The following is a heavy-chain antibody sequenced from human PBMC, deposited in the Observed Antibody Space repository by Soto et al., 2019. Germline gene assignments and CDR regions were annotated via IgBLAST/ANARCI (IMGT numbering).Heavy chain of an antibody. D-gene: IGHD6-13*01. CDR3: AIDIRIAAAGTLYFYYGMDV. V-gene: IGHV3-53*01. J-gene: IGHJ6*02. CDR1: GFTVSSNY. CDR2: IYSGGST. Sequence: GGSLRLSCAASGFTVSSNYMSWVRQAPGKGLEWVSVIYSGGSTYYADSVKGRFTISRDNSKNTLYLQMNSLRAEDTAVYYFAIDIRIAAAGTLYFYYGMDVWGQGTTVTVSS.